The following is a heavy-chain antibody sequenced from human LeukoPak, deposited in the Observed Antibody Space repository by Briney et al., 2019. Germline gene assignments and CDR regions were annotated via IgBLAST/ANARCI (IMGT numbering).Heavy chain of an antibody. CDR3: AREGGSPGYFDY. CDR2: IYYSGST. CDR1: AGSISSGGYY. J-gene: IGHJ4*02. Sequence: SQTLSLTCTVSAGSISSGGYYWSWIRQHPGKGLEWLGYIYYSGSTYYNPSLKSRVTISVDTSKNQFSLKLSSVTAADTAVYYCAREGGSPGYFDYWGQGTLVTVSS. D-gene: IGHD2-15*01. V-gene: IGHV4-31*03.